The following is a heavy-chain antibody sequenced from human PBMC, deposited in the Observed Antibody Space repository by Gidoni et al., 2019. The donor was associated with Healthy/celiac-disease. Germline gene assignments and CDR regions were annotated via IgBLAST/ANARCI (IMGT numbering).Heavy chain of an antibody. CDR3: ARAAVDGTGYYYYGMDV. CDR1: GGSFSSYA. CDR2: IIPIFGTA. J-gene: IGHJ6*02. Sequence: QVQLVQSGAEVKTPGSSVKVSFKAAGGSFSSYAISWVRQALGQGLEWLGGIIPIFGTANYAQKFQGRVTITADESTGTAYMELSSLRSEETSVYYWARAAVDGTGYYYYGMDVWGQGTTVTVSS. D-gene: IGHD6-19*01. V-gene: IGHV1-69*01.